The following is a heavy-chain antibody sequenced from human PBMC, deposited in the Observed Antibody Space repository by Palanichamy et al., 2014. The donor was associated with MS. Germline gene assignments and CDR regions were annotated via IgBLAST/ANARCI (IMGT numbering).Heavy chain of an antibody. V-gene: IGHV3-23*01. D-gene: IGHD2-15*01. J-gene: IGHJ4*02. CDR3: AQDARIIWALDY. CDR2: ISGGGDST. Sequence: EVQLLESGEAWYSLGGPVRLSCAPSGFSFSTYAMSWVRQAPGRGWSGVSFISGGGDSTSYADSVKGRFTISRDNSNNTLYLQMNSLRAEDTAIYYCAQDARIIWALDYWGQGTLVTVSS. CDR1: GFSFSTYA.